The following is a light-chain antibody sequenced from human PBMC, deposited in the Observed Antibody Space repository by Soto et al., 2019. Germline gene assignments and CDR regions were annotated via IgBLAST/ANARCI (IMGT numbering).Light chain of an antibody. CDR1: QSMSSY. CDR2: AAS. V-gene: IGKV1-39*01. CDR3: QQSYTTPYT. J-gene: IGKJ2*01. Sequence: DIQMTQSPSSLSASVGDRVTITCRASQSMSSYLNWYQQKPGKTPKLLIYAASSLQSGVPSRFSGSGSGTDFTRTISSLQPEYFATYYCQQSYTTPYTFGQGTKLEIK.